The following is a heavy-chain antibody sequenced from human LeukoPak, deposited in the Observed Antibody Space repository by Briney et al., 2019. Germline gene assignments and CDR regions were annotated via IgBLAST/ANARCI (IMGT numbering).Heavy chain of an antibody. CDR2: MNSDGSAT. V-gene: IGHV3-74*01. Sequence: GGSLRLSCAASGFSFSNYWMHWVRQAPGKGLVWVTRMNSDGSATYYADSVQGRFTISRDNAKNTHYPQMNSLRAEDTAMYFCAKGPNYFDSWGQGTLVTVSS. CDR1: GFSFSNYW. J-gene: IGHJ4*02. CDR3: AKGPNYFDS.